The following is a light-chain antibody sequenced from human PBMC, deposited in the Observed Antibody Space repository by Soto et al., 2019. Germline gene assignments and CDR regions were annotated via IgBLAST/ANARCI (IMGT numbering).Light chain of an antibody. CDR1: QSVGSNY. J-gene: IGKJ1*01. CDR2: GAS. Sequence: EIVLTQSPATLSLSPGERAVLSCRASQSVGSNYFAWYQQKPGQAPRLLIYGASSRATGIPDRFSGSGSGTDFTLTISRLEPEDFAVYYCQQYGRSPWTFGQGTKVDI. V-gene: IGKV3-20*01. CDR3: QQYGRSPWT.